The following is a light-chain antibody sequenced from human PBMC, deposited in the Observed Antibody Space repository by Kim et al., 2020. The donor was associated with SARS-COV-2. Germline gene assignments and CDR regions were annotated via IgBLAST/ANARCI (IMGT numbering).Light chain of an antibody. CDR3: NSYAGSNTHV. CDR1: SSDIGAYNY. Sequence: QSALTQPASVSASPGQSITISCTGTSSDIGAYNYVSWYRQHPGRAPTLMIYEVSERPSGISSRFSGSKSGNTASLTISGLQAEDEADYYCNSYAGSNTHVFGSGTKVTVL. J-gene: IGLJ1*01. CDR2: EVS. V-gene: IGLV2-14*03.